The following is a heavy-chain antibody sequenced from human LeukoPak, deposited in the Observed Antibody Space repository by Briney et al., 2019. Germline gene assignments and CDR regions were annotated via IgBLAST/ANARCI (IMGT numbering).Heavy chain of an antibody. D-gene: IGHD5-18*01. CDR2: MYTSGVT. J-gene: IGHJ4*02. CDR1: SDSISNYY. Sequence: SETLSLTCTVSSDSISNYYWSWIRQPAGKGLEWIGRMYTSGVTHYNPSLKSRVTISVDTSKNQFSLKLSSVTAADTAVYYCARERGRGYSYGLDYWGQGTLVTVSS. CDR3: ARERGRGYSYGLDY. V-gene: IGHV4-4*07.